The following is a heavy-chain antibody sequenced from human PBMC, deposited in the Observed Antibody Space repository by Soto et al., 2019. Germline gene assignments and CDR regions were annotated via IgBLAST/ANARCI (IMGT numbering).Heavy chain of an antibody. CDR1: GFTFSNAW. J-gene: IGHJ6*02. V-gene: IGHV3-15*07. CDR3: TTKGIAAAAYYYYYGMDV. CDR2: IKSKTDGGTT. Sequence: PGGSLRLSCAVSGFTFSNAWMNWVRQAPGKGLEWVGRIKSKTDGGTTDYAAPVKGRFTISRDDSKNTLYLQMNSLKTEDTAVYYCTTKGIAAAAYYYYYGMDVWGQGTTVTVSS. D-gene: IGHD6-13*01.